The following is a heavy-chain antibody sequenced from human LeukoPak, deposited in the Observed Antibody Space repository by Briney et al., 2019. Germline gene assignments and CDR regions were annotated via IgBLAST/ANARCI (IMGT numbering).Heavy chain of an antibody. CDR1: GGTFSSYA. Sequence: GSSVKVSCKASGGTFSSYAISWVRQAPGQGLEWMGGIIPIFGTANYAQKFQGRVTITADESTSTAYMGLSSLRSEDTAVYYCARELSATSYYYYYYMDVWGKGTTVTVSS. V-gene: IGHV1-69*01. D-gene: IGHD5-24*01. CDR3: ARELSATSYYYYYYMDV. J-gene: IGHJ6*03. CDR2: IIPIFGTA.